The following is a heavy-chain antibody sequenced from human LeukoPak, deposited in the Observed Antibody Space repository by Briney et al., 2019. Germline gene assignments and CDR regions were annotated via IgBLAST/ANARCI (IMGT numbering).Heavy chain of an antibody. D-gene: IGHD6-13*01. Sequence: SETLSLTCTVSGGSISSSSYYWGWIRQPPGKGLEWIGSIYDSGSTYYNPSLESRLTISVDTSKNQFSLKLSSVTAADTAVYYCARDSGGQTTAAGICLHDFWGQGTLVTVSS. CDR2: IYDSGST. CDR1: GGSISSSSYY. CDR3: ARDSGGQTTAAGICLHDF. V-gene: IGHV4-39*01. J-gene: IGHJ4*02.